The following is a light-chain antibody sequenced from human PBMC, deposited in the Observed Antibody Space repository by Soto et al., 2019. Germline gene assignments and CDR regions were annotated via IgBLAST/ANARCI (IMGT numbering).Light chain of an antibody. CDR2: GAS. V-gene: IGKV3-20*01. CDR1: HSVSSSY. CDR3: QQYGSSPPYT. J-gene: IGKJ2*01. Sequence: EIVLTQYPGTLSLSPGERATLSCRASHSVSSSYLAWYQQKPGQDPRLLIYGASSSATGIPDRFSGSGSGTDFTLTISRREPEDFAVYYCQQYGSSPPYTFGQGTKLELK.